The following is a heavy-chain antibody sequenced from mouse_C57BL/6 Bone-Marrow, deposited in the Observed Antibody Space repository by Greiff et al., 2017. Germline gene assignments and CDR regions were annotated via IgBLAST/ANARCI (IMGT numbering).Heavy chain of an antibody. CDR2: IDPSDSYT. J-gene: IGHJ4*01. Sequence: QVQLQQPGAELVMPGASVKLSCKASGYTFTSYWLHWVKQRPGQGLEWIEEIDPSDSYTNYNQKFKGKSTLTVDKSSSTAYMQLSSLTSEDSAVYYCARRGLFYGAMDYWGQGTSVTVSS. CDR3: ARRGLFYGAMDY. CDR1: GYTFTSYW. D-gene: IGHD1-1*01. V-gene: IGHV1-69*01.